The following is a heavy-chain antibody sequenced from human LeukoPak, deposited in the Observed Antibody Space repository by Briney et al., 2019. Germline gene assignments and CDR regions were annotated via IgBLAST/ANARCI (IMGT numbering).Heavy chain of an antibody. J-gene: IGHJ4*02. CDR1: GGSFSGYY. D-gene: IGHD2-21*01. V-gene: IGHV4-34*01. CDR3: ARLFMGGPQEATFDY. CDR2: INDSEST. Sequence: SETLSLTCAVYGGSFSGYYWSWIRQPPGKGLEWIGEINDSESTNYNPSLKSRVTISVDTSKNQFSLKLSSVTAADTAVYYCARLFMGGPQEATFDYWGQGTLVTVSS.